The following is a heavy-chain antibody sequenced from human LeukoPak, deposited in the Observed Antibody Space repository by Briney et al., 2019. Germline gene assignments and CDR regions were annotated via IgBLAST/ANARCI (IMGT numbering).Heavy chain of an antibody. D-gene: IGHD2-15*01. CDR3: AKAPAASCIGSNCYHFDW. CDR2: IYRGGST. Sequence: GGSLRLSCAASGFTVSPNYMSWVRQAPGKGLEWVSVIYRGGSTYYADSVRDRFTISRDNSKNTLYLQMNSLRAEDTAVYYCAKAPAASCIGSNCYHFDWWGQGTLVTVSS. J-gene: IGHJ4*02. V-gene: IGHV3-53*01. CDR1: GFTVSPNY.